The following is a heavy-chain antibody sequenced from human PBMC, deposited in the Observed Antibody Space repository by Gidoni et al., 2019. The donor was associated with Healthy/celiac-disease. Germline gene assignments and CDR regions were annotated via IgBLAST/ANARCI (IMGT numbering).Heavy chain of an antibody. V-gene: IGHV3-9*01. CDR2: ISWNSGSI. CDR3: AKDLGIGTGYYDSSGYYSAFDY. Sequence: EVQLVESGGGLVQPGRSLRLSCAASGFTFDDYAMHWVRQAPGKGLEWVSGISWNSGSIGYADSVKCRFTISRDNAKNSLYLQMNSLRAEDTALYYCAKDLGIGTGYYDSSGYYSAFDYWGQGTLVTVSS. J-gene: IGHJ4*02. CDR1: GFTFDDYA. D-gene: IGHD3-22*01.